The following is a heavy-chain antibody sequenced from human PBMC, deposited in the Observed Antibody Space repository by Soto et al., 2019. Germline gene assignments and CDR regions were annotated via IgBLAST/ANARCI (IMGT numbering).Heavy chain of an antibody. CDR3: AKDLGYNWNYRYYYYGMDV. CDR2: ISYDGSNK. Sequence: PGGSLRLSCAASGFTFSSYGMHWVRQAPGKGLEWVAVISYDGSNKYYADSVKGRFTISRDNSKNTLYLQMNSLRAEDTAVYYCAKDLGYNWNYRYYYYGMDVWGQGTTVTV. D-gene: IGHD1-7*01. V-gene: IGHV3-30*18. CDR1: GFTFSSYG. J-gene: IGHJ6*02.